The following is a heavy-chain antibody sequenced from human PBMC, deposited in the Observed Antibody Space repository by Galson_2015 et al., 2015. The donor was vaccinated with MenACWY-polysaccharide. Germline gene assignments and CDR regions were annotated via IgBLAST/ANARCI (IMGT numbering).Heavy chain of an antibody. V-gene: IGHV3-21*01. J-gene: IGHJ6*02. Sequence: LCYGAAGVALGSSGQDCGRQGPGKGLECDGSIRCGSSDVYQAGAVNGRFTVSRDNAKNTLYLQMNSLRAEDTAVYYFARDLGDSIAARPGYYYYYGMDVWGQGTTVTVSS. CDR2: IRCGSSDV. CDR3: ARDLGDSIAARPGYYYYYGMDV. CDR1: GVALGSSG. D-gene: IGHD6-6*01.